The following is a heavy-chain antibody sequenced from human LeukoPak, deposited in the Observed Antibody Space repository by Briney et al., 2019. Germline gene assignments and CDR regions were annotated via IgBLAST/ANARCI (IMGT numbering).Heavy chain of an antibody. V-gene: IGHV4-30-2*01. CDR3: ARARLSGWASDY. CDR1: GGSISSGGYS. CDR2: IYHSGST. Sequence: SETLSLTCAVSGGSISSGGYSWSWIRQPPGKGLEWIGYIYHSGSTYYNPSLKSRVTISVDRSKNQFSLKLSSVTAADTAVYYCARARLSGWASDYWGQGTLVTVSS. J-gene: IGHJ4*02. D-gene: IGHD6-19*01.